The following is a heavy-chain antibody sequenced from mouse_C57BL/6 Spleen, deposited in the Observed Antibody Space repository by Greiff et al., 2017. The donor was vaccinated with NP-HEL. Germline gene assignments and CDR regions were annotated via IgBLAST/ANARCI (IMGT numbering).Heavy chain of an antibody. CDR3: ARGYYGRDYYAMDY. D-gene: IGHD1-1*01. Sequence: VTLKESVAELVRPGASVKLSCTASGFNIKNTYMHWVKQRPEQGLEWIGRIDPANGNTKYAPKFQGKATITADTSSNTAYLQLSSLTSEDTAIYYCARGYYGRDYYAMDYWGQGTSVTVSS. CDR2: IDPANGNT. J-gene: IGHJ4*01. CDR1: GFNIKNTY. V-gene: IGHV14-3*01.